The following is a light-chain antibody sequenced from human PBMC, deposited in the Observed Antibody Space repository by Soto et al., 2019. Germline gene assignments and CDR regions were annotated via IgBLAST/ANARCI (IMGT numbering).Light chain of an antibody. CDR2: DAS. J-gene: IGKJ1*01. Sequence: EIVLTQSPATLSLFPGERATLSCRASQSVSSYLAWYQQKPGQAPRPLIYDASNRATGIPARFSGSGSGTDFTHTISSLEPEDFAVYYCQQRSNWPPWTFVQGTKVDIK. CDR1: QSVSSY. V-gene: IGKV3-11*01. CDR3: QQRSNWPPWT.